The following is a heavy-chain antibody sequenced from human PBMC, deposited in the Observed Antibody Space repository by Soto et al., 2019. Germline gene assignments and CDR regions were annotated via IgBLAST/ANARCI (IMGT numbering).Heavy chain of an antibody. V-gene: IGHV3-9*01. CDR3: ARDADYIWGSYGYFDY. CDR2: ISWNSGSI. D-gene: IGHD3-16*01. CDR1: RFSFDDYA. Sequence: EVQLVESGGGLVQPGRSLRLSCAASRFSFDDYAMHWVRQAPGKGLEWVSGISWNSGSIDYADSVKGRFTISRDNAKNSLYLQMNSLRAEDTALYYCARDADYIWGSYGYFDYWGQGTLVIVSS. J-gene: IGHJ4*02.